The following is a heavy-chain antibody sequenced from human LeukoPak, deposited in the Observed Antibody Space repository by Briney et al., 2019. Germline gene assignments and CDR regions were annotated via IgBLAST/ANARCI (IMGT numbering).Heavy chain of an antibody. CDR3: ARVPYKRQLANNWFDP. Sequence: GASVKVSCKASGYTFTSYYMHWVRQAPGQGLEWMGIIDPSGGSTSYAQKFQSRVTMTRDTSASTAYMELSSLRSEDTAVYYCARVPYKRQLANNWFDPWGQGTLVTVSS. CDR2: IDPSGGST. J-gene: IGHJ5*02. D-gene: IGHD6-13*01. CDR1: GYTFTSYY. V-gene: IGHV1-46*01.